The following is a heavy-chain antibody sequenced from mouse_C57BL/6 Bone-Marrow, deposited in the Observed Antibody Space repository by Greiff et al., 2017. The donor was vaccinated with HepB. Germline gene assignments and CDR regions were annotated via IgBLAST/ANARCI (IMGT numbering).Heavy chain of an antibody. V-gene: IGHV3-8*01. CDR1: GYSITSDY. D-gene: IGHD1-1*01. J-gene: IGHJ2*01. Sequence: EVKLMESGPGLAKPSQTLSLTCSVTGYSITSDYWHWIRKFPGNKLEYMGYISYSGSTYYNPSLKSRISITRDTSKNQYYLQLNSVTTEDTATYYCARGYYGSRYFDYWGQGTTLTVSS. CDR3: ARGYYGSRYFDY. CDR2: ISYSGST.